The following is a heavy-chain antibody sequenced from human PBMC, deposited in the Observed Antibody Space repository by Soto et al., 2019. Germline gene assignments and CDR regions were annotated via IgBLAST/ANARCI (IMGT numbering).Heavy chain of an antibody. Sequence: EVQLLESGGGLVQPGGSLRLSCAASGFTFSSHVMSWVRQAPGRGLEWVAAASARNTNTYYADSVKGRFTISRDNSKSTVYLQLDSLRVEETAVYHCAKDVTSHGPRGYSSSWYGWFDPWGQGTLVVVSS. CDR2: ASARNTNT. V-gene: IGHV3-23*01. CDR3: AKDVTSHGPRGYSSSWYGWFDP. D-gene: IGHD6-13*01. CDR1: GFTFSSHV. J-gene: IGHJ5*02.